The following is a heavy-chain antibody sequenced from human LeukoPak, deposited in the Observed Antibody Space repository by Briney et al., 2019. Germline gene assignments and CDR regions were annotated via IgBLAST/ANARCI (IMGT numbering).Heavy chain of an antibody. CDR3: ARGPPTYTIFGVVIRQDY. CDR1: GGSISSYY. V-gene: IGHV4-59*01. J-gene: IGHJ4*02. CDR2: TYYSGST. Sequence: PSETLSLTCTVSGGSISSYYWSWIRQPPGKGLEWIGYTYYSGSTNYNPSLKSRVTISVDTSKNQFSLKLSSVTAADTAVYYCARGPPTYTIFGVVIRQDYWGQGTLVTVSS. D-gene: IGHD3-3*01.